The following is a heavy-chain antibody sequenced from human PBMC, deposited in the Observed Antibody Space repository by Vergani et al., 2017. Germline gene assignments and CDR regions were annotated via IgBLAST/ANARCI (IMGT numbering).Heavy chain of an antibody. V-gene: IGHV4-4*07. D-gene: IGHD2-2*01. J-gene: IGHJ3*02. CDR1: GGSISSYY. Sequence: QVQLQESGPGLVKSSETLSLTCSVSGGSISSYYWSWIRQPAGKGLEWIGRIYTSGSTNYNPSLKSRVTMSVDTSKNQFSLKLSSVTAADTAVYYCARDWKDCSSTSCYDRAFDIWGQGTMVTVSS. CDR3: ARDWKDCSSTSCYDRAFDI. CDR2: IYTSGST.